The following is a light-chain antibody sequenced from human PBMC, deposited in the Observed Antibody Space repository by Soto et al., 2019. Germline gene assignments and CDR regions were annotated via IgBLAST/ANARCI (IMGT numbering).Light chain of an antibody. CDR2: DAS. CDR3: QQRSNWPPLT. V-gene: IGKV3-11*01. CDR1: QSVSSY. J-gene: IGKJ4*01. Sequence: EIELTQSPATLSLSPGERATLSCRASQSVSSYLAWYQQKPGQAPRLLIYDASNRATGILARFSGSGSGTDFTLTISSLEPEDFAVYYCQQRSNWPPLTFGGGTKVEIK.